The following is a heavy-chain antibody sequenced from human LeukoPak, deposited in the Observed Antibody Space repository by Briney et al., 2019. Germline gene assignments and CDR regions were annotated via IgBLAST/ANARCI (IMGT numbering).Heavy chain of an antibody. CDR3: ARDVYGGNSPLDY. V-gene: IGHV4-34*01. D-gene: IGHD4-23*01. J-gene: IGHJ4*02. Sequence: PSETLSLTCAVYGGSFSGYYWSWIRQPPGKGLEWIGEINHSGSTNYNPSLKSRVTISVDTSKNQFSLKLSSVTAADTAVYYCARDVYGGNSPLDYWGQGTLVTVSA. CDR1: GGSFSGYY. CDR2: INHSGST.